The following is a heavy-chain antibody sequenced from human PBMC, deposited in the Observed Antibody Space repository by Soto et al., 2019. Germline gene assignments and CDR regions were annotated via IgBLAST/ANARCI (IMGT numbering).Heavy chain of an antibody. CDR2: ISYDGSNK. V-gene: IGHV3-30-3*01. CDR3: ARPHDYGEYYFDY. D-gene: IGHD3-10*01. CDR1: GFTFSSYA. J-gene: IGHJ4*02. Sequence: GGSLRLSCAASGFTFSSYAMHWVRQAPGKGLEWVAVISYDGSNKYYADSVKGRLTISRDNSKNTLYLQMNSLRAEDTAVYYCARPHDYGEYYFDYWGQGTLVTVSS.